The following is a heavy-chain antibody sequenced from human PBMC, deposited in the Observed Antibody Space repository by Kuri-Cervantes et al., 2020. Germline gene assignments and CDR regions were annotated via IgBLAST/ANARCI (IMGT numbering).Heavy chain of an antibody. J-gene: IGHJ4*02. CDR2: ISWNSGSI. CDR3: ARDPVTMIVGSLFDY. CDR1: GFTFDDYA. V-gene: IGHV3-9*01. D-gene: IGHD3-22*01. Sequence: SLKISCAASGFTFDDYAMHWVRQAPGKGLEWVSGISWNSGSIGYADSVKGRFTISRDNAKNSLYLQMNSLRAEDTAVYYCARDPVTMIVGSLFDYWGQGTLVTVSS.